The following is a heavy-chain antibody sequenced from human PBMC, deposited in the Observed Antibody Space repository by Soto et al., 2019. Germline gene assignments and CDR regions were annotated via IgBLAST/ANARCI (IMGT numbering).Heavy chain of an antibody. CDR3: VRDGTKTLRDWFDP. Sequence: SETLSLTCTVSAASIGGFYWGWIRKSAGKGLEWIGRIYATGTTDYNPSLKSRVMMSVDTSKKQFSLKLRSVTAADTAVYYCVRDGTKTLRDWFDPWGQGISVTVS. CDR1: AASIGGFY. V-gene: IGHV4-4*07. D-gene: IGHD1-1*01. CDR2: IYATGTT. J-gene: IGHJ5*02.